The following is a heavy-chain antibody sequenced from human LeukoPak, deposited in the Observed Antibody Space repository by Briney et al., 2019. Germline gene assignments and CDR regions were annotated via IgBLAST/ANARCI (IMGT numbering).Heavy chain of an antibody. Sequence: ASVKVSCKASGYTFTSYAMHWVRQAPGQRLEWMGWINAGNGNTKYSQKFQGRVTITRDTSVSTAYMELSSLRSEDTAVYYCARSDSSSWYLFDYWGQGTLVTVSS. CDR1: GYTFTSYA. D-gene: IGHD6-13*01. V-gene: IGHV1-3*01. CDR3: ARSDSSSWYLFDY. J-gene: IGHJ4*02. CDR2: INAGNGNT.